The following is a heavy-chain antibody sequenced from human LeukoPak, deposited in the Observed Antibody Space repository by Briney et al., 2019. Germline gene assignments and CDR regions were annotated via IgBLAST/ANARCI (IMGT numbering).Heavy chain of an antibody. D-gene: IGHD3-22*01. CDR1: GGSISSGGYY. CDR3: ARVGDSSGYYYSYYYYGMDV. Sequence: SQTLSLTCTVFGGSISSGGYYWTWIRQHPGKGLEWIGYIYYSGTTYYNPSLESRVTLSVDTSKNQFSLKLSSVTAADTAVYYCARVGDSSGYYYSYYYYGMDVWGQGTTVTVSS. V-gene: IGHV4-31*03. CDR2: IYYSGTT. J-gene: IGHJ6*02.